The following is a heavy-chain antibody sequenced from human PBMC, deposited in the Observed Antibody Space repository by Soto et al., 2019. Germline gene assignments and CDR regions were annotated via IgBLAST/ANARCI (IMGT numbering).Heavy chain of an antibody. V-gene: IGHV3-21*04. CDR3: AKAAQTRYNWNDLGNWFDP. D-gene: IGHD1-1*01. CDR2: ISSTTNYI. J-gene: IGHJ5*02. CDR1: GFTFTRYS. Sequence: PGGSLRLSCAASGFTFTRYSMNWVRQAPGKGLEWVSSISSTTNYIYYADSMKGRFTISRDNAKNSVYLELSSLRSDDTAMYYCAKAAQTRYNWNDLGNWFDPWGQGTLVTVSS.